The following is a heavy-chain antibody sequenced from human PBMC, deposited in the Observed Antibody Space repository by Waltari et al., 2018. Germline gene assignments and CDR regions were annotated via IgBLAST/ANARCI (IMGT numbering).Heavy chain of an antibody. J-gene: IGHJ4*02. CDR3: ARDLMRVAGTL. CDR2: IKRDARWK. D-gene: IGHD6-13*01. CDR1: GFSFSSSW. Sequence: QLVESGGGLVQPGGSLRLSCRASGFSFSSSWMTWVRQAPGKGLEWVANIKRDARWKSYVGSVEGRFTISRDNAENSLYLQMNSLRVEDTAVYYCARDLMRVAGTLWGQGTLVTVSS. V-gene: IGHV3-7*04.